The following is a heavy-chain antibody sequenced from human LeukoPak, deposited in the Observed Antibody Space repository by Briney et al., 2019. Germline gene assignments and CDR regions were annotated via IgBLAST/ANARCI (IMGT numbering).Heavy chain of an antibody. Sequence: GESLKISCQGSGYRFNDYWIGWARQMPGKGLEWMGIIYVGDSDTRYSPSFQGQVTISADKSISTAYLRWSSLKASDTAMYYCARRDSSGFSFENWGQGTLVTVSS. CDR2: IYVGDSDT. CDR3: ARRDSSGFSFEN. V-gene: IGHV5-51*01. J-gene: IGHJ4*02. D-gene: IGHD3-22*01. CDR1: GYRFNDYW.